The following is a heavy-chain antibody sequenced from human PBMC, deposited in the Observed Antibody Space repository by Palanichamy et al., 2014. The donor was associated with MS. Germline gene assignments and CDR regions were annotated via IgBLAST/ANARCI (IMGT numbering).Heavy chain of an antibody. Sequence: QVQLQESGPGLVKPSETLSLTCTVSGGSISNKYWSWIRQPAGKGLEWIGRISASGSTNYNPSLKSRVTMSIDTPKNQFSLKLDSVTAADTAVFYCARDDTTSLDYWGQGTLVTVSS. CDR3: ARDDTTSLDY. CDR1: GGSISNKY. V-gene: IGHV4-4*07. D-gene: IGHD4-17*01. CDR2: ISASGST. J-gene: IGHJ4*02.